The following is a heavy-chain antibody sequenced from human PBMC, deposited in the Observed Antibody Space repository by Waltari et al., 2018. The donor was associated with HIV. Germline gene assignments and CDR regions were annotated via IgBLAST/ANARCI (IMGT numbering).Heavy chain of an antibody. J-gene: IGHJ2*01. CDR3: ARAGVVPALFDL. CDR2: VDHSGST. Sequence: QVQLQESGPGLLKPSETLSLTCVVSGYSISSDDNWGWVRQPPGKGLEWIGSVDHSGSTLHNPSLNSRVTISIDTSKSQFSLKLSSVTAADTAVYYCARAGVVPALFDLWGRGTLVTVSS. D-gene: IGHD2-2*01. V-gene: IGHV4-38-2*01. CDR1: GYSISSDDN.